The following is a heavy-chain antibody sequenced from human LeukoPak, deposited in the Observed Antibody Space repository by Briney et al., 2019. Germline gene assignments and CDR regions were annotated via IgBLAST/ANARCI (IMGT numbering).Heavy chain of an antibody. J-gene: IGHJ4*02. Sequence: SVKVSCKASGGTFSGYAISWVRQAPGQGLEWMGGIIPIFGTANYAQKFQGRVTITADVSTSTAYMELSSLRSEDTAVYYCARDTSSSREPALATWGQGTLVTVSS. V-gene: IGHV1-69*01. CDR3: ARDTSSSREPALAT. CDR2: IIPIFGTA. D-gene: IGHD6-13*01. CDR1: GGTFSGYA.